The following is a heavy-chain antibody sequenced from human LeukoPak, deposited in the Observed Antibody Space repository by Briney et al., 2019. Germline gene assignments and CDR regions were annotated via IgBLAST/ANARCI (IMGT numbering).Heavy chain of an antibody. CDR3: ARQGYEIYYFDY. CDR2: IYYSGST. V-gene: IGHV4-39*01. CDR1: GGSISSSSYY. J-gene: IGHJ4*02. Sequence: KPSETLSLTCTVSGGSISSSSYYWGWIRQPPGKGLEWIGSIYYSGSTYYNPSLKSRVTISVDTSKNQFSLKLSSVTAADTAVYYCARQGYEIYYFDYWGQGTLVTVSS. D-gene: IGHD3-3*01.